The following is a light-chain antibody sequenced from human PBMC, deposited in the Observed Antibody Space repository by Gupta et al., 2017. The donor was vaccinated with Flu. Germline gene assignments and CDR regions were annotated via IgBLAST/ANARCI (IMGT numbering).Light chain of an antibody. CDR2: DGS. CDR1: SSDVGAYNY. Sequence: QSALIQPRSVSGSPGQSVTISCTGPSSDVGAYNYVSWYQPHPGKGPKLIIYDGSKWPSGVPDRFSGSKSGNTASLTISGLHADDEADYDCCSYASSYSFDVFGTGTTVTVL. CDR3: CSYASSYSFDV. J-gene: IGLJ1*01. V-gene: IGLV2-11*01.